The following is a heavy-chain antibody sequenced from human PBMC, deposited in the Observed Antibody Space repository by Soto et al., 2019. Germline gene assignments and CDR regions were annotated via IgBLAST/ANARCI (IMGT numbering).Heavy chain of an antibody. J-gene: IGHJ5*02. CDR1: VGSFSCYY. V-gene: IGHV4-34*01. CDR2: INHSGST. Sequence: PSETLSLTCSVYVGSFSCYYWSWGRQPPWKGLEWIGEINHSGSTNYNPSLKSRVTISVDTSKNQFSLKLSSVTAADTAVYYCARVRSRWQQLVRWFDPWGQGTLVTSPQ. CDR3: ARVRSRWQQLVRWFDP. D-gene: IGHD6-13*01.